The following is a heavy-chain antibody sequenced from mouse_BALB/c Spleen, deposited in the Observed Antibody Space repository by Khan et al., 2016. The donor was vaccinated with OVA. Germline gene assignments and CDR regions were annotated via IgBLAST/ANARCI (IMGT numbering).Heavy chain of an antibody. V-gene: IGHV1-77*01. D-gene: IGHD1-1*02. CDR3: AKNYASWFAY. CDR2: IYPGSGNS. CDR1: GYTFTDYV. J-gene: IGHJ3*01. Sequence: QVQLKESGPELVKPGASVKMSCKASGYTFTDYVINWVKQRSGQGLEWIGEIYPGSGNSYYSEKFKGKATLTADKSTSTAYMQLSSLTFEDSAVYCFAKNYASWFAYWGQGTLVTVSA.